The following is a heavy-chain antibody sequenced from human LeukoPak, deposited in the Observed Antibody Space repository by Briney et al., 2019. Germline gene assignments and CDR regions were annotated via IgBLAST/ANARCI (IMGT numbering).Heavy chain of an antibody. CDR1: GGTFSSYA. Sequence: ASVKVSCKASGGTFSSYAISWVRQAPGQGLEWMGGIIPIFGTANYAQKFQGRVTITADKSTSTAYMELSSLRSEDTAVYYCARDHGSGSYFFDYWGQGTLVTVSS. D-gene: IGHD3-10*01. J-gene: IGHJ4*02. CDR3: ARDHGSGSYFFDY. CDR2: IIPIFGTA. V-gene: IGHV1-69*06.